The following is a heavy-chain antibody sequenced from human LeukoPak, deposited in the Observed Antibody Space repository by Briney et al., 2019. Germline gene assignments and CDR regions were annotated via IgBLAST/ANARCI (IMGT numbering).Heavy chain of an antibody. J-gene: IGHJ4*02. V-gene: IGHV4-38-2*02. D-gene: IGHD3-10*01. Sequence: SETLSLTCSVSGYSISRGYYRGWIRQPPGKGLEWIGTIFHSGSTYYNPSLKSRVTISVDTSKNQFSLKLSSVTPADTAVYYCARLNLEYLYSSGPNDYWGQGTLVTVSS. CDR1: GYSISRGYY. CDR2: IFHSGST. CDR3: ARLNLEYLYSSGPNDY.